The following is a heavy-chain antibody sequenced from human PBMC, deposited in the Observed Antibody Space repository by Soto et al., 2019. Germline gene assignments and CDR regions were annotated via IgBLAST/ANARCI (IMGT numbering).Heavy chain of an antibody. CDR2: ISGSGGST. Sequence: EVQLLESGGGLVQPGGSLRLSCAASGFTFSSYAMSWVRQAPGKGLEWVSAISGSGGSTYYADSVKGRFTISRDNSKNTLYLKMNSLRAEDTAVYYCAKIFGQDYDIWPGYAELDYWGQGTLVTVSS. CDR1: GFTFSSYA. V-gene: IGHV3-23*01. D-gene: IGHD3-9*01. CDR3: AKIFGQDYDIWPGYAELDY. J-gene: IGHJ4*02.